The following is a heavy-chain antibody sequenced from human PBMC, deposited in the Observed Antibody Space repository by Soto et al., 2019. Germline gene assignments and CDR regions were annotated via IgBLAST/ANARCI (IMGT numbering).Heavy chain of an antibody. CDR3: SKGHPISGYYEWLDP. Sequence: EVQLLQSGGGLVQPGGSLRLSCAASGFTLTTYAMSWVRQAPGKGLEWVSGISGSGANTYYADSVRGRSTVARDYSENTLYLQMGNLRAADTALYYRSKGHPISGYYEWLDPLGQGTLVTVSS. V-gene: IGHV3-23*01. J-gene: IGHJ5*02. D-gene: IGHD3-22*01. CDR2: ISGSGANT. CDR1: GFTLTTYA.